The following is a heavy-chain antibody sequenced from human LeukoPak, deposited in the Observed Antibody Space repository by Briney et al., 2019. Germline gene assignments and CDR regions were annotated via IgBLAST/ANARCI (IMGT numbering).Heavy chain of an antibody. D-gene: IGHD4-17*01. CDR1: GFTFSSYS. CDR3: AREGHGDFSFDY. J-gene: IGHJ4*02. Sequence: PGGSLSLSCAASGFTFSSYSMNWVRQAPGKGLGWVSSISSSNIYYADSVKGRFTISRDKAKNSLYLQMNSLRAEDTAVYYCAREGHGDFSFDYWGQGTLVTVSS. CDR2: ISSSNI. V-gene: IGHV3-21*01.